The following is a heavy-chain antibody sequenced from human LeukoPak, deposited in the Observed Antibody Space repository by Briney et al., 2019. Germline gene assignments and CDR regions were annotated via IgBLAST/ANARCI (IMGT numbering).Heavy chain of an antibody. CDR1: GFTFSSYA. CDR2: ISGSGGST. D-gene: IGHD6-19*01. Sequence: QPGGSLRLSCAASGFTFSSYAMSWVRQAPGKGLEWVSAISGSGGSTYYADPVEGRFTISRDNSKNTLYLQMNSLRAEDTAVYYCAKDLWLEAYYFDYWGQGTLVTVSS. V-gene: IGHV3-23*01. CDR3: AKDLWLEAYYFDY. J-gene: IGHJ4*02.